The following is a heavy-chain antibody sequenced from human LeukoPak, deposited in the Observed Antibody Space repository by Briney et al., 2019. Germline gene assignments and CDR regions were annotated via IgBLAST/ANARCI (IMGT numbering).Heavy chain of an antibody. V-gene: IGHV3-7*01. CDR2: IKQDGSEK. Sequence: GGSLRLSCAASGFTFSSYWMSWVRQAPGKGLEWVANIKQDGSEKYYVDSVRRRFNIHRDNAKISLYLQMNSLRAEDTAVYYCARGGGSYSGSPCVYWGQGTVVSVS. CDR1: GFTFSSYW. D-gene: IGHD1-26*01. CDR3: ARGGGSYSGSPCVY. J-gene: IGHJ4*02.